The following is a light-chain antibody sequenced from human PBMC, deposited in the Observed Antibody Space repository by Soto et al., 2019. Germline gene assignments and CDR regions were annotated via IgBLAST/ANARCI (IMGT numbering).Light chain of an antibody. CDR1: QSISTW. V-gene: IGKV1-5*01. Sequence: DLRLNQSPATLSTSVGDTVTITCRASQSISTWLAWYQQKPGEAPRLLIFDASNLESGVPSRFSGSGAGTEFTLTISSLQAEEFATYYCRQDKDETWTVGQRTNVDIK. CDR2: DAS. J-gene: IGKJ1*01. CDR3: RQDKDETWT.